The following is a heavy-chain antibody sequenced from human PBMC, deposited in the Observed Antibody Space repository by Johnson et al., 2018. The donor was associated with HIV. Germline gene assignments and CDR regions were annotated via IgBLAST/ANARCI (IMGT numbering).Heavy chain of an antibody. J-gene: IGHJ3*02. Sequence: QVQLVESGGVVVQPGGSLRLSCVASGFTFGSFTMHWVRPAPGKGLAWVAVISSDGSKKYYAASVTVRFPSSRDNSKNTLYLQMSSLRVEDTAVYCCARVRIIYSSSSHAFDIWGQGTMVTVSS. CDR1: GFTFGSFT. CDR3: ARVRIIYSSSSHAFDI. V-gene: IGHV3-30*04. CDR2: ISSDGSKK. D-gene: IGHD6-6*01.